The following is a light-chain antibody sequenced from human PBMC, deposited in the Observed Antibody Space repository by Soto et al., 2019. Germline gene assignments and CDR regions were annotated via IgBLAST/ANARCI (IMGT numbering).Light chain of an antibody. CDR1: ESISSN. Sequence: EIVMTQSPVTLSVSPGERATLSCRASESISSNLAWYQQKPGQAPRLLIYGASTRATSIPARFSGSGSGTEFTLTISSLQSEDFAVYYCQQYNNWPPWTFGQGTQVEVK. V-gene: IGKV3-15*01. CDR3: QQYNNWPPWT. J-gene: IGKJ1*01. CDR2: GAS.